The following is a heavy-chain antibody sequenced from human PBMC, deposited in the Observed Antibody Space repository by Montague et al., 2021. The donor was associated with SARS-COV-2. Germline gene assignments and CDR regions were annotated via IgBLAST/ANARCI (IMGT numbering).Heavy chain of an antibody. D-gene: IGHD1-14*01. J-gene: IGHJ1*01. CDR2: IYYSGST. CDR3: ARHVTGSLTHFHH. Sequence: SETLSLTCTVSGGSLSSYYWSWIRQPPGKGLEWIGYIYYSGSTNYNPSLKSLVTISVDTSKNQFSLNLSFVTAADTAVYYCARHVTGSLTHFHHWGQGSLVTVSS. CDR1: GGSLSSYY. V-gene: IGHV4-59*08.